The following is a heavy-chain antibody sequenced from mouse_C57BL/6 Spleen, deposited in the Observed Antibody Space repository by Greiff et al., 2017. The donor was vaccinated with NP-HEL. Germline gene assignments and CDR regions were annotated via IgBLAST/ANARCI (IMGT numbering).Heavy chain of an antibody. V-gene: IGHV1-82*01. J-gene: IGHJ1*03. Sequence: VKLMESGPELVKPGASVKISCKASGYAFSSSWMNWVKQRPGKGLEWIGRIYPGDGDTNYNGKFKGKATLTADKSSSTAYMQLSSLTSEDSAVYFCAREDQRGYFDVWGTGTTVTVSS. CDR3: AREDQRGYFDV. CDR1: GYAFSSSW. CDR2: IYPGDGDT.